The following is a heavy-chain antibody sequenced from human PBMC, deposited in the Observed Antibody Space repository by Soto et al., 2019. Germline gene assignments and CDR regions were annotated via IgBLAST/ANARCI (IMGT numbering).Heavy chain of an antibody. V-gene: IGHV3-30*04. CDR1: GFTLSSYS. J-gene: IGHJ6*02. Sequence: QVQLVESGGGVAQPGRSLRLFCAASGFTLSSYSLHWVRQSPCKGLAWVAAISSDGTEKHYADSVKGRFTISRDNSKNTLSMQLNSLRTEDTAVYYCARMFGFSYGTANRGMDVWGQGTTVTVSS. CDR2: ISSDGTEK. D-gene: IGHD5-18*01. CDR3: ARMFGFSYGTANRGMDV.